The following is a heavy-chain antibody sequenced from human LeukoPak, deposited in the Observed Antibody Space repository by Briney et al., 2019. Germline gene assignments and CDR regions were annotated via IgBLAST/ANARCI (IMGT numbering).Heavy chain of an antibody. V-gene: IGHV4-30-2*01. D-gene: IGHD3-10*01. J-gene: IGHJ4*02. CDR3: ARGERTGSLDY. Sequence: SETLSLTCTVSDGSISSGGYSWSWIRQPPGKGLEWIGYIYHSGSTYYNPSLKSRVTISVDRSKNQFSLKLSSVTAADTAVYYCARGERTGSLDYWGQGTLVTVSS. CDR2: IYHSGST. CDR1: DGSISSGGYS.